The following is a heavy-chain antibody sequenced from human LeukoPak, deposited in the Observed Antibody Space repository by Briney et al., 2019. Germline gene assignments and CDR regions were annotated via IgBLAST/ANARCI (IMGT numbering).Heavy chain of an antibody. Sequence: GGSLRLSCAASGFTFSTFWMNWVRQAPGKGLEWVAIIKQDGSEQFYGDSVKGRFTISRDNAKNSLYLQMNSLKAEDTAAYSCARGPFCSGGTCYVLGAFDVWGQGTMVTVSS. J-gene: IGHJ3*01. CDR1: GFTFSTFW. D-gene: IGHD2-15*01. CDR3: ARGPFCSGGTCYVLGAFDV. CDR2: IKQDGSEQ. V-gene: IGHV3-7*03.